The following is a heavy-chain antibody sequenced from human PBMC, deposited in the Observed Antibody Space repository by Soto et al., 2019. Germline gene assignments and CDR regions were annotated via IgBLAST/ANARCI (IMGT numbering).Heavy chain of an antibody. Sequence: QVQLVQSGAEVKKPGASVKVSCKASGYTFTSYGISWVRQAPGQGLEWMGWISAYNGNTNYAQKLQGRVTMTTDTSTSPAYMELRSLRSADTAVYYCARRSYDILTGYYYYYYYGMDVWGQGTTVTVSS. V-gene: IGHV1-18*01. D-gene: IGHD3-9*01. J-gene: IGHJ6*02. CDR1: GYTFTSYG. CDR3: ARRSYDILTGYYYYYYYGMDV. CDR2: ISAYNGNT.